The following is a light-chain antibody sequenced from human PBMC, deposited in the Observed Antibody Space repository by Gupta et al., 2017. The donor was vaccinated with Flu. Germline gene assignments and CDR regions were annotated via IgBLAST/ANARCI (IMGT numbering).Light chain of an antibody. V-gene: IGKV4-1*01. CDR3: QQYYSTPPT. CDR2: WAS. Sequence: DIVMTQSPDSLAVSLGERATINCKSSQSVLYSSNNKNYLAWYQQKAGQPPNRLIYWASTRESGVPDRFSGSGSGTDFTLTISSLQAEDVAVYYCQQYYSTPPTFGQGTKVEIK. CDR1: QSVLYSSNNKNY. J-gene: IGKJ1*01.